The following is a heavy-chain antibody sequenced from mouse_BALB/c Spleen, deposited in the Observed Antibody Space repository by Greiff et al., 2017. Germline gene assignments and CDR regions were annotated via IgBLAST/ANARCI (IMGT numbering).Heavy chain of an antibody. CDR3: ARDSSGYDDY. J-gene: IGHJ2*01. CDR2: INPSTGYT. CDR1: GYTFTSYW. V-gene: IGHV1-7*01. D-gene: IGHD3-2*01. Sequence: VKLQESGAELAKPGASVKMSCKASGYTFTSYWMHWVKQRPGQGLEWIGYINPSTGYTEYNQKFKDKATLTADKSSSTAYMQLSSLTSEDSAVYYCARDSSGYDDYWGQGTTLTVSS.